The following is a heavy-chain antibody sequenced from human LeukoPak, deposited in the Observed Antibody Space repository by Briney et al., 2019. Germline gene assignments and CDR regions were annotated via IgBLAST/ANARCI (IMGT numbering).Heavy chain of an antibody. Sequence: GGSLRLSCAASGFTFISYWMSWVRQAPGKGLEWVANIKQDASEKYYVDSVKGRFTISRDNAKNSLYLQMNSLRAEDTAVYYCARVGSHSGSLSLIKRNYYYYYYMDVWGKGTTVTVSS. CDR2: IKQDASEK. CDR1: GFTFISYW. V-gene: IGHV3-7*01. D-gene: IGHD3-10*01. CDR3: ARVGSHSGSLSLIKRNYYYYYYMDV. J-gene: IGHJ6*03.